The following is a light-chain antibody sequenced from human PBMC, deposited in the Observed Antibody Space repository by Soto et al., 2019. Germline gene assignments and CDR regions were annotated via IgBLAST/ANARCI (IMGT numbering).Light chain of an antibody. V-gene: IGKV1-5*01. CDR3: QQYSSVTWT. CDR1: QTISNW. CDR2: DAS. Sequence: DIQMTQSPSTLSASVGDRVTITCRASQTISNWLAWYQQKPGKAPKLLIYDASTLETGVPSRFSGSGSGTEFTLTISSLQPDDFATYYCQQYSSVTWTFGQGTKV. J-gene: IGKJ1*01.